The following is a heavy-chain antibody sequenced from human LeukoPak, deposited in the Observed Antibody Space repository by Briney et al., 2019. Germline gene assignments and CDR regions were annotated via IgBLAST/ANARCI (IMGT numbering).Heavy chain of an antibody. D-gene: IGHD3-22*01. CDR3: ARWGGYSSGYDYNFDY. V-gene: IGHV1-8*02. J-gene: IGHJ4*02. CDR2: MNPNSGNT. Sequence: ASVKVSCKASGYTFTGYYMHWVRQAPGQGLEWMGWMNPNSGNTGYAQKFQGRVTMTRNTSISTAYMELSSLRSEDTAVYYCARWGGYSSGYDYNFDYWGQGTLVTVSS. CDR1: GYTFTGYY.